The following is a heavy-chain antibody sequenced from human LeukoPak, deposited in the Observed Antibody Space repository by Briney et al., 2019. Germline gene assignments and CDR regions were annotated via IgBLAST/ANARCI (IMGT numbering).Heavy chain of an antibody. D-gene: IGHD5-12*01. CDR3: ARGSGYDPAFFDY. Sequence: SETLSLTCTVSGGSISSYYWSWIRQPPGKGLEWIGYIYYSGSTNYNPSLKSRVTISVDTSKNQFSLKLSSVTAADTAVYYCARGSGYDPAFFDYWGQGTLVTVSS. CDR2: IYYSGST. V-gene: IGHV4-59*01. J-gene: IGHJ4*02. CDR1: GGSISSYY.